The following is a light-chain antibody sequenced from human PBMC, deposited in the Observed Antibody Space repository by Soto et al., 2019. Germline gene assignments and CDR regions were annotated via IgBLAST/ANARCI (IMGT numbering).Light chain of an antibody. Sequence: DIQMTQSPSSLSASVGDRVTITCRASQSISSYLNWYQQIPGKAPKLLIYAASSLQSGVPSRFSGSGSGTDFTLTISSLQPEDFATYYCQQSYSTPITFCQGTRLEI. V-gene: IGKV1-39*01. J-gene: IGKJ5*01. CDR2: AAS. CDR3: QQSYSTPIT. CDR1: QSISSY.